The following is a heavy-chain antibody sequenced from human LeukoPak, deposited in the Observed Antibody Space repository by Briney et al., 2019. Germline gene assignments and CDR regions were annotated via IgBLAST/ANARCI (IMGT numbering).Heavy chain of an antibody. V-gene: IGHV1-24*01. CDR3: ARGRPGSLEY. Sequence: GASVKVSCKVSGYTHTELFMHWVRQAAGKGVEWMGGFDPEDGETIYAQKFQGRVTMTEDTSTDTAYKELSSLKSNVTAVYYCARGRPGSLEYWGQGTLVTVSS. J-gene: IGHJ4*02. CDR1: GYTHTELF. D-gene: IGHD3-10*01. CDR2: FDPEDGET.